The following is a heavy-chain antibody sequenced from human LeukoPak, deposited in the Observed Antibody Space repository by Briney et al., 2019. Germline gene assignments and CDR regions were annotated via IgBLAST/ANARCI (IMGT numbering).Heavy chain of an antibody. CDR1: GFTFSSYA. CDR3: AREFGLITSH. V-gene: IGHV3-23*01. D-gene: IGHD3/OR15-3a*01. J-gene: IGHJ1*01. Sequence: GGSLRLSCAASGFTFSSYAMSWVRQTPGKGLEWVSSISDNGGSTYSADSVKGRFTISRDNSKNTLYLQMNSLRAEDTAVYYCAREFGLITSHWGQGTLVTVSS. CDR2: ISDNGGST.